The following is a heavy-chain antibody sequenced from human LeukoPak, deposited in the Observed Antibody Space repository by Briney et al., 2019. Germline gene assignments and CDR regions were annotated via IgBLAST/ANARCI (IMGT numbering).Heavy chain of an antibody. CDR2: ISGSGGST. J-gene: IGHJ4*02. Sequence: PGGSLRLSCAASGFTFSSYAMSWVRQAPGKGLEWVSAISGSGGSTYYADSVKGRFTISRDNSKNTLYLQMNSLRAEDTAVYYCAKGLNYDFWSGYSQAFDYWGQGTLVTVSS. CDR1: GFTFSSYA. V-gene: IGHV3-23*01. CDR3: AKGLNYDFWSGYSQAFDY. D-gene: IGHD3-3*01.